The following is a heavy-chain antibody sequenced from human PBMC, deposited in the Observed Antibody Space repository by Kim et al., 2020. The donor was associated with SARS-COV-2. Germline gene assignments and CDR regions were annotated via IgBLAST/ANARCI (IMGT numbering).Heavy chain of an antibody. CDR1: GGSISSYY. Sequence: SETLSLTCTVSGGSISSYYWSWIRQPPGKGLEWIGYIYYSGSTNYNPSLKSRVTISVDTSKNQFSLKLSSVTAADTAVYYCAGQLPRFSVIADAFDIWG. V-gene: IGHV4-59*08. D-gene: IGHD2-21*01. J-gene: IGHJ3*02. CDR3: AGQLPRFSVIADAFDI. CDR2: IYYSGST.